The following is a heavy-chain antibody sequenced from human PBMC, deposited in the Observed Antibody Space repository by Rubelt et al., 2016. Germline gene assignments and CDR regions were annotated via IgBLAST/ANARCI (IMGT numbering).Heavy chain of an antibody. CDR3: VRRDYARSTLDY. CDR2: FSYSGST. CDR1: GGSISSTNHH. J-gene: IGHJ4*02. V-gene: IGHV4-39*01. Sequence: QLQLQESGPGLVKPSETLSLTCTVSGGSISSTNHHWGWIRQPPGKDLEWIGTFSYSGSTYYNPSLKSRVTISVDTSKIQFSLKLSSVTAADTAVYYCVRRDYARSTLDYWGQGTLVTVSS. D-gene: IGHD2-2*01.